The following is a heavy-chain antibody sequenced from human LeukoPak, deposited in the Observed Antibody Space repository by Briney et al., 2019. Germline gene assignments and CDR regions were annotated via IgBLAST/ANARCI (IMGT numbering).Heavy chain of an antibody. J-gene: IGHJ4*02. V-gene: IGHV3-23*01. Sequence: GGPLRLSCAASGFTFSSYAMNWVRQAPGKGLEWVSAISGSGGSTNYADSVKGRFTISRDNSKNTLYLQMNSLRAEDTAVYYCTKDLAVVVHLGYFDYWGQGTLVTVSS. CDR2: ISGSGGST. CDR3: TKDLAVVVHLGYFDY. CDR1: GFTFSSYA. D-gene: IGHD3-22*01.